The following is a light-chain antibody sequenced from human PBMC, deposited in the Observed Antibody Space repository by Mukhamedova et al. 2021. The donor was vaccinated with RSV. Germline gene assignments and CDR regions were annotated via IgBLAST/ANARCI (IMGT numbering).Light chain of an antibody. V-gene: IGLV3-21*02. J-gene: IGLJ1*01. Sequence: STWGGNNIGSKSVHWYQQKPGQAPVLVVYDDSDRPSGIPERFSGSNSGNTATLTISRVEAGDEAAYFCQVLDSSSAHYVFVTGTTVTV. CDR3: QVLDSSSAHYV. CDR2: DDS. CDR1: NIGSKS.